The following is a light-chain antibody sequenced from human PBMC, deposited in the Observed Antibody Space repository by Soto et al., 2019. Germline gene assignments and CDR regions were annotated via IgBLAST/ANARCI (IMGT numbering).Light chain of an antibody. J-gene: IGKJ1*01. CDR2: NAS. Sequence: EIVLTQSPGTLSLSPGERATLSCRASQSVTNFLAWYQQKPGQSPSLLIYNASHRATGIPARFSGSGSGTDFPRTISRLEPEDFAVYYCQQRYRWPETFGQGTKVEIK. CDR3: QQRYRWPET. V-gene: IGKV3-11*01. CDR1: QSVTNF.